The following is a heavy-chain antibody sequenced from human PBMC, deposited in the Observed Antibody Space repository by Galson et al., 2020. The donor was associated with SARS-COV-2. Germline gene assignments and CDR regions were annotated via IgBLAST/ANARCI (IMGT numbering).Heavy chain of an antibody. D-gene: IGHD3-9*01. CDR3: ARAGNQYYDILTGYYPPPYYYYYMDV. CDR1: TFSSYA. V-gene: IGHV3-30*04. J-gene: IGHJ6*03. CDR2: ISYDGSNK. Sequence: TFSSYAMHWVRQAPGKGLEWVAVISYDGSNKYYADSVKGRFTISRDNSKNTLYLQMNSLRAEDTAVYYCARAGNQYYDILTGYYPPPYYYYYMDVWGKGTTVTISS.